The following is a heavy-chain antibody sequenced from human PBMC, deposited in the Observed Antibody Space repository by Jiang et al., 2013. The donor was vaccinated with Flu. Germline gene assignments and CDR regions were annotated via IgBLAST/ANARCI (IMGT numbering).Heavy chain of an antibody. CDR3: ARLTVGEVRLGELSLRDY. D-gene: IGHD3-16*02. Sequence: GAEVKKPGESLRISCKGSGYSFTSYWISWVRQMPGKGLEWMGRIDPSDSYTNYSPSFQGHVTISADKSISTAYLQWSSLKASDTAMYYCARLTVGEVRLGELSLRDYWGQGTLVTVSS. V-gene: IGHV5-10-1*01. CDR2: IDPSDSYT. CDR1: GYSFTSYW. J-gene: IGHJ4*02.